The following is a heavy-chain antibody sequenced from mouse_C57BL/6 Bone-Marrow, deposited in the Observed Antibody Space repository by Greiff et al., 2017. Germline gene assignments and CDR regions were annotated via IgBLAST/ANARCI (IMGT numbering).Heavy chain of an antibody. Sequence: DVHLVESGGDLVKPGGSLKLSCAASGFTFSSYGMSWVRQTPDKRLEWVATISSGGSYTYYPDSVKGRFTISRDNAKNTLYLQMSSLKSEDTAMYYCARRVYDYDDVFSWFAYWGQGTLVTVSA. D-gene: IGHD2-4*01. CDR2: ISSGGSYT. CDR1: GFTFSSYG. J-gene: IGHJ3*01. CDR3: ARRVYDYDDVFSWFAY. V-gene: IGHV5-6*01.